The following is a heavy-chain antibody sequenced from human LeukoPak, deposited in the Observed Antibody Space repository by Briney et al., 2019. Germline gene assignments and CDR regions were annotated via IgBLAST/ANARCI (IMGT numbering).Heavy chain of an antibody. Sequence: ASVKVSCKASGYTFTGYYMHWVRQAPGQGLEWMVWINPNSGGTNYAQKFQGRVTMTRDTSISTAYMELSRLRSDDTAVYYCARDQPNYDFWSGNFDYWGQGTLVTVSS. CDR2: INPNSGGT. CDR1: GYTFTGYY. J-gene: IGHJ4*02. CDR3: ARDQPNYDFWSGNFDY. V-gene: IGHV1-2*02. D-gene: IGHD3-3*01.